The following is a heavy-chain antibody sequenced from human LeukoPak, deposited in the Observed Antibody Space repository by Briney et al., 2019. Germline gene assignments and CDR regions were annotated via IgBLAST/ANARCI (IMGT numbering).Heavy chain of an antibody. D-gene: IGHD1-26*01. V-gene: IGHV1-69*01. J-gene: IGHJ4*02. CDR1: GGTFSSYA. CDR3: ARESGSPTGLPLDY. Sequence: GASVKVSCKASGGTFSSYAISWVRQAPGQGLEWMGGIIPIFGTANYAQKFEGRVKITADESTSTAYMELSSLRSEDTAVYYCARESGSPTGLPLDYWGQGTLVTVSS. CDR2: IIPIFGTA.